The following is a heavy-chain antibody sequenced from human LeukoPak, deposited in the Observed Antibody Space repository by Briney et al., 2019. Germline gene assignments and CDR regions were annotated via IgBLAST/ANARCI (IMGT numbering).Heavy chain of an antibody. V-gene: IGHV4-34*01. Sequence: SETLSLTCAVYGGSFSGYYWSWVRQPPGKGLEWIGEINHSGSTNYNPSLKSRVTISVDTSKNQFSLKLSSVTAADTAVYYCAGHSTYCSGGSCYSGAFDIWGQGTMVTVSS. CDR3: AGHSTYCSGGSCYSGAFDI. CDR2: INHSGST. J-gene: IGHJ3*02. D-gene: IGHD2-15*01. CDR1: GGSFSGYY.